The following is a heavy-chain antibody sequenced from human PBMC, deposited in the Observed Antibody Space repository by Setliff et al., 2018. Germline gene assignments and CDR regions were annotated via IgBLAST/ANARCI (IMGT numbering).Heavy chain of an antibody. D-gene: IGHD2-2*02. J-gene: IGHJ4*02. CDR1: GYSFSTYA. V-gene: IGHV1-3*01. CDR3: ARDREYCSRTSCYIDY. CDR2: INGGNGNT. Sequence: ASVKVSCKASGYSFSTYAMHWVRQAPGQRLEWMGWINGGNGNTKYSQKFQGRITITRDTSASTAYMEMSSLRSEDTAVYYCARDREYCSRTSCYIDYWGQGALVTVSS.